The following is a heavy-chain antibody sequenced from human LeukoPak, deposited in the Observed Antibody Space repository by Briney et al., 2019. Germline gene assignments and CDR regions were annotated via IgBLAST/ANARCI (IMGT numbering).Heavy chain of an antibody. V-gene: IGHV4-4*07. J-gene: IGHJ4*02. CDR2: IYTSGST. CDR1: GGSISSYY. Sequence: SETLSLTCTVSGGSISSYYWSWIRQPAGKGLEWIGRIYTSGSTNYNPSLKSRVTISVDTSENQFSLKLSSVTAADTAVYYCARSIVATINPDYWGQGTLVTVSS. CDR3: ARSIVATINPDY. D-gene: IGHD5-12*01.